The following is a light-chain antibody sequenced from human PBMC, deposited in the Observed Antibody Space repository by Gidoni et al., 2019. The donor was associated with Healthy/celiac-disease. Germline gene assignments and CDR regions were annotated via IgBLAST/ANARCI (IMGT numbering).Light chain of an antibody. Sequence: QSVLTQPPSASGTPGQRVTISCSGSSSNIGSNYVYWYQQLTGPAPKLLIFSNKQRPSGVPDRFSGSKSGTSASLAISGLRSEDEADYYCAAWDDSLSGRVFGGGTNLTVL. CDR3: AAWDDSLSGRV. J-gene: IGLJ3*02. V-gene: IGLV1-47*02. CDR2: SNK. CDR1: SSNIGSNY.